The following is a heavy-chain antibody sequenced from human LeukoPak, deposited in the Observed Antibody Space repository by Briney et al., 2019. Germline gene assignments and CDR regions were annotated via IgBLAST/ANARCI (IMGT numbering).Heavy chain of an antibody. J-gene: IGHJ6*03. Sequence: PSETLSLTCAAYGGSFSGYYWSWIRQPPGKGLEWLGEINHSGGTNYNPSLKSRVTISVDTSKNQLSLKLSSVTAADTAVYYCAREDWNYPYYYYYMDVWGKGTTVTVSS. CDR1: GGSFSGYY. CDR3: AREDWNYPYYYYYMDV. V-gene: IGHV4-34*01. D-gene: IGHD1-7*01. CDR2: INHSGGT.